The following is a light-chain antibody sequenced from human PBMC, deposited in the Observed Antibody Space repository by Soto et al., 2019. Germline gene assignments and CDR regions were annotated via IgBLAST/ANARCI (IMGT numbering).Light chain of an antibody. CDR1: QSISSW. CDR2: DAS. CDR3: QQYNSYSHT. J-gene: IGKJ3*01. V-gene: IGKV1-5*01. Sequence: DIQMTQSPSTLSASVGDRVTITCRASQSISSWLAWYQQKPGKAPKLLIYDASSLESGVPSRFSGSGSGTEFTLTISSLQPDDCATYYCQQYNSYSHTFGPGTKVDIK.